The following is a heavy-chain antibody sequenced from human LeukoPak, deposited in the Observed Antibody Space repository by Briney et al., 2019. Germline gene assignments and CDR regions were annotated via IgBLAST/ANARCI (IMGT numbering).Heavy chain of an antibody. J-gene: IGHJ4*02. CDR3: AKDSLGYCSSTSCYALDY. D-gene: IGHD2-2*03. V-gene: IGHV3-23*01. Sequence: PGGSLRLSCAASGFTFSRYAMTWVRQAPGKGLEWVSTISGSGSSTYYADSVKGRFTISRDNSKNTLYLQMNSLRAEDTAVYYCAKDSLGYCSSTSCYALDYWGQGSLVTVSS. CDR1: GFTFSRYA. CDR2: ISGSGSST.